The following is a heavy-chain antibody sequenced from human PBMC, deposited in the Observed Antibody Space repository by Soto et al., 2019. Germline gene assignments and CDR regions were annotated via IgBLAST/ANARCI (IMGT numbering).Heavy chain of an antibody. D-gene: IGHD3-22*01. CDR2: IYWDDDK. J-gene: IGHJ4*02. CDR3: AHRPRSDYDGGFFDY. CDR1: GFSLSTSRVG. V-gene: IGHV2-5*02. Sequence: SGPTLVNPTQTLTLTCTFSGFSLSTSRVGVGWIRQPLGKALEWLALIYWDDDKRYSPSLKSRLTITKDTSKNQVVLTMTNMDPVDSATYYCAHRPRSDYDGGFFDYWGQGTLVTVSS.